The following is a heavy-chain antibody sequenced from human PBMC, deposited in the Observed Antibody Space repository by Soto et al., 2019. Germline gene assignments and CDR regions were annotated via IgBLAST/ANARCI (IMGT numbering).Heavy chain of an antibody. CDR3: ARDGAECSGTGCRDYYHYMDV. J-gene: IGHJ6*03. D-gene: IGHD2-2*01. CDR2: ISGSSSYI. V-gene: IGHV3-21*01. Sequence: EVKLVESGGGLVKPGGSLRLSCAASGFSFSDYTMNWVRQAPGKGLEWVSSISGSSSYIYYADSVKGRFTVSRDNAKKSLYLQMNSLRAEDTAVYYCARDGAECSGTGCRDYYHYMDVWGKGTTVTVSS. CDR1: GFSFSDYT.